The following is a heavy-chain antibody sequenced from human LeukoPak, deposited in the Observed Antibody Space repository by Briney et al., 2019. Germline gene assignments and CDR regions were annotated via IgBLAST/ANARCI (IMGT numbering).Heavy chain of an antibody. Sequence: PSETLSLTCTVSGYSISSGYYWGWIRQPPGKGLEWIGSIYHSGSTYYSPSLKSRVTISVDTSKNQFSLKLSSVTAADTAVYYCARVRSGLDYYYYMDVWDKGTTVTVSS. CDR2: IYHSGST. CDR3: ARVRSGLDYYYYMDV. J-gene: IGHJ6*03. CDR1: GYSISSGYY. V-gene: IGHV4-38-2*02. D-gene: IGHD1-26*01.